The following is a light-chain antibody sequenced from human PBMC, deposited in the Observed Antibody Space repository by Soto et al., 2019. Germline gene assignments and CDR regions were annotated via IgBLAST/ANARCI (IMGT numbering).Light chain of an antibody. CDR2: DVY. Sequence: QSALTQPASVSGSPGQSITISCTGTNTDVGGYDRVSWYQHHPGKAPKLMIYDVYDRPSGVSYRFSGSKSGNTASLTISGLQGEDEADYYCSSYTISRTYIFGTGTKVTVL. V-gene: IGLV2-14*01. CDR3: SSYTISRTYI. CDR1: NTDVGGYDR. J-gene: IGLJ1*01.